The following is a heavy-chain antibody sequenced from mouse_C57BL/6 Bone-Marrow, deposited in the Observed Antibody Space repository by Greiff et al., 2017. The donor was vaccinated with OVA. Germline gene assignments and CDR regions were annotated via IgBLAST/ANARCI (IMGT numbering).Heavy chain of an antibody. D-gene: IGHD2-4*01. CDR3: ARSWDYEVDY. Sequence: QVQLQQPGAELVKPGASVKLSCKASGYTFTSYWMHWVKQRPGRGLEWIGRIDPYSGGTKYNEKFKSKATLTVDTPSSTAYMQLSLLTSEDSAVYYCARSWDYEVDYWGQGTTLTVSS. CDR1: GYTFTSYW. J-gene: IGHJ2*01. CDR2: IDPYSGGT. V-gene: IGHV1-72*01.